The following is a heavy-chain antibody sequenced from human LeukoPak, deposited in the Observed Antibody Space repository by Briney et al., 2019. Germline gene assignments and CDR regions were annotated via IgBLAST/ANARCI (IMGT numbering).Heavy chain of an antibody. CDR3: ATRGDYSDTSGNSYDALDI. J-gene: IGHJ3*02. V-gene: IGHV4-34*01. CDR1: GGSFSAFF. D-gene: IGHD3-22*01. Sequence: PSETLSLTCAVSGGSFSAFFRRWIRQPPGKGLEWIGDVGHSGSADYNPSLKSRVTVSADPSKTQFSLKLTSVTAADTAVYYCATRGDYSDTSGNSYDALDIWGQGTMVTVSS. CDR2: VGHSGSA.